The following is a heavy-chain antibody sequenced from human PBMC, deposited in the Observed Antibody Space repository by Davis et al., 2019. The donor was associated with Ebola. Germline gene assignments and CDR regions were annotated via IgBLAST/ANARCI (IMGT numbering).Heavy chain of an antibody. Sequence: GESLKISCAASGFTFSIYAMSWVRQAPGKGLEWVSAISGSGGSTYYADSVKGRFTISRDNSKNTLYLQMNSLRAEDTAVYYCAKGGDSSSPDDYWGQGTLVTVSS. CDR3: AKGGDSSSPDDY. J-gene: IGHJ4*02. CDR1: GFTFSIYA. CDR2: ISGSGGST. D-gene: IGHD6-6*01. V-gene: IGHV3-23*01.